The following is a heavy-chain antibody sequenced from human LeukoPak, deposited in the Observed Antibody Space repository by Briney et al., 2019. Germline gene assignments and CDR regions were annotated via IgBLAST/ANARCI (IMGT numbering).Heavy chain of an antibody. D-gene: IGHD3-10*01. V-gene: IGHV4-34*01. CDR1: GGSFSGYY. CDR2: INHSGST. Sequence: SETLSLTCAVYGGSFSGYYWSWIRQPPGKGLEWIGEINHSGSTNYNPALKSRVTISVDTSKHQFSLKLSSVTAADTAVYYCARGPSYYGSGTTFDYWGQGTLVTVSS. J-gene: IGHJ4*02. CDR3: ARGPSYYGSGTTFDY.